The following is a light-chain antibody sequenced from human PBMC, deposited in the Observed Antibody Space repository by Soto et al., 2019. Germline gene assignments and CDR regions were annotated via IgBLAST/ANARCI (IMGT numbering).Light chain of an antibody. CDR1: SSDVGGYNY. Sequence: QSVLTQPRSVSGSHGQSVTISCTGTSSDVGGYNYVSWYQQHPGKAPKFMIYDVSKRPSGVPDRFSGSKSGNTASLTISGLQAEDDADYYCCSYAGSYTYVFGTGTKVTVL. CDR3: CSYAGSYTYV. J-gene: IGLJ1*01. V-gene: IGLV2-11*01. CDR2: DVS.